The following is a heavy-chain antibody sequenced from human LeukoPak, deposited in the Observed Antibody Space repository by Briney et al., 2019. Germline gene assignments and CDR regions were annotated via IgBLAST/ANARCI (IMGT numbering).Heavy chain of an antibody. J-gene: IGHJ4*02. Sequence: GGSLRLSCAASGSTFSSYSMNWVRQAPGKGLEWVSSISSSSSYIYYADSVKGRFTISRDNAKNSLYLQMNSLRAEDTAVYYCARRSDSYGYFDYWGQGTLVTVSS. D-gene: IGHD5-18*01. CDR3: ARRSDSYGYFDY. CDR1: GSTFSSYS. V-gene: IGHV3-21*01. CDR2: ISSSSSYI.